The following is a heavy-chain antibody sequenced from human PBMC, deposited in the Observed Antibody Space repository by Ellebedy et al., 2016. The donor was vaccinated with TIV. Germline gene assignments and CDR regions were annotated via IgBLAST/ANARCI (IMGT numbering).Heavy chain of an antibody. J-gene: IGHJ4*02. Sequence: ASVKVSXKASRYTFTSYAMHWVRQAPGQRLEWMGWSNAGNGNTKYSQKFQGRVTITRDTSASTAYMELSSLRSEDTAVYYCARGDYGDYPIDYWGQGTLVTVSS. D-gene: IGHD4-17*01. CDR2: SNAGNGNT. CDR3: ARGDYGDYPIDY. V-gene: IGHV1-3*01. CDR1: RYTFTSYA.